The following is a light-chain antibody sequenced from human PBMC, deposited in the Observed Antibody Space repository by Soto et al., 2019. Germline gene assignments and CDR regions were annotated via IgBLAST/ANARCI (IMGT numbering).Light chain of an antibody. J-gene: IGKJ1*01. Sequence: DIQLTQSPPSLSASVGYGVTITCRASQNVSNDLGWLQKKPRKAPKRLIFGACNLEGGVPSRFSGTGSGTEFILTITNLQPEDFATYYCLQHTYIWSFGQGTKVDIK. CDR1: QNVSND. V-gene: IGKV1-17*02. CDR2: GAC. CDR3: LQHTYIWS.